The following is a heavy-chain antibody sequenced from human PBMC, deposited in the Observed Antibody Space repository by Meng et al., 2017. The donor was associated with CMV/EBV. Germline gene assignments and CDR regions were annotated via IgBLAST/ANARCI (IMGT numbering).Heavy chain of an antibody. J-gene: IGHJ6*02. D-gene: IGHD6-19*01. V-gene: IGHV3-23*01. CDR2: ISASGSGTGST. CDR3: AKRSQWLLGLYYYYGLDV. CDR1: GFTFSNYA. Sequence: GESLKISCAASGFTFSNYAMSWVRQAPGKGLEWVSGISASGSGTGSTHYADSVKGRFTISRDNSKNTLHLQMNSLRAEDTALYYCAKRSQWLLGLYYYYGLDVWGQGTTVTVSS.